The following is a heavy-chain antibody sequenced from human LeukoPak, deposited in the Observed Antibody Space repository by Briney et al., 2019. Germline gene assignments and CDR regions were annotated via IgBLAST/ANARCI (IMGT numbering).Heavy chain of an antibody. CDR1: GGTFSSYA. V-gene: IGHV1-2*02. CDR3: AREGVVKGTDV. J-gene: IGHJ6*02. CDR2: INPDTGGT. Sequence: ASVKVSCKASGGTFSSYAISWVRQAPGQGLEWMGWINPDTGGTNYAQKFQGRVTMTRDTSISTAYMELSRLRSDDTAVYYCAREGVVKGTDVWGQGTTVTVSS.